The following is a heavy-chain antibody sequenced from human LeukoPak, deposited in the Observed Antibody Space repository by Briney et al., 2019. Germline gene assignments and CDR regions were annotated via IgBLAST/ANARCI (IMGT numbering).Heavy chain of an antibody. CDR2: INHSGGT. D-gene: IGHD6-13*01. J-gene: IGHJ4*02. Sequence: SETLSLTCAVYGGSFSGYYWSWIRQPPGKGLEWIGEINHSGGTNYNPSLKSRVTISVDTSKNQFSLKLNSVTAADTAVYYCATCGGGIAAAGSLDYWGQGTLVTVSS. V-gene: IGHV4-34*01. CDR3: ATCGGGIAAAGSLDY. CDR1: GGSFSGYY.